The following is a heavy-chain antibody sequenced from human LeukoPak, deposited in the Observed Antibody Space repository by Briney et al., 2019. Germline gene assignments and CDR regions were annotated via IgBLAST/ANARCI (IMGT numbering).Heavy chain of an antibody. Sequence: PGGSLRLSCAASGFTFSSYWMHWVRQAPGKGLVWVSHIKTDGSSTSYADSVKGRFTISRDNAKNSLYLQMNSLRAEDTAVYYCAIDYDILTGDPPYYMDVWGKGTTVTVSS. CDR1: GFTFSSYW. CDR2: IKTDGSST. J-gene: IGHJ6*03. CDR3: AIDYDILTGDPPYYMDV. D-gene: IGHD3-9*01. V-gene: IGHV3-74*01.